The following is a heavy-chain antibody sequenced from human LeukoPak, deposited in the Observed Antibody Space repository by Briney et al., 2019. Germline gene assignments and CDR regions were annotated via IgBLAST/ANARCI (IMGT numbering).Heavy chain of an antibody. CDR3: ASGTFDDYGDYDRGDYFDH. V-gene: IGHV4-39*02. Sequence: PSETLSLTCTVSGASISSSSSSWGWVRQPPGKGPEWIGSIYYSGLTYDNPSLKSRVSISVDPSKNHFSLKVSSVTAADTAVYYCASGTFDDYGDYDRGDYFDHCGQGTLVTVSS. D-gene: IGHD4-17*01. CDR1: GASISSSSSS. J-gene: IGHJ4*02. CDR2: IYYSGLT.